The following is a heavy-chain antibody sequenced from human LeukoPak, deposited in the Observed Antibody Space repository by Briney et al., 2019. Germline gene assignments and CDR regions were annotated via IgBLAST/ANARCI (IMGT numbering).Heavy chain of an antibody. CDR1: GGTFSSYA. Sequence: VASVKVSCKASGGTFSSYAISWVRQAPGQGLEWMGGIIPIFGTANYAQKFQGRVTITADESTSTAYMELSSLRSEDTAVYYCARDRYYYDSSGHYPFDYWGQGTLVTVSS. D-gene: IGHD3-22*01. V-gene: IGHV1-69*13. CDR2: IIPIFGTA. J-gene: IGHJ4*02. CDR3: ARDRYYYDSSGHYPFDY.